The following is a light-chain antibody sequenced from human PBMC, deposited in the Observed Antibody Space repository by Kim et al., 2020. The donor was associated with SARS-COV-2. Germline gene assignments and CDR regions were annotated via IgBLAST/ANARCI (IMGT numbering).Light chain of an antibody. J-gene: IGKJ1*01. V-gene: IGKV1-39*01. CDR2: AAS. CDR1: QSISSY. Sequence: ASVGDTVTITCRASQSISSYLNWYQQTSGKAPKRLIYAASSLESCVPSRFSCSGSGTDFTLTISSLQPEDIAAYYYPQRYSTPKTFGPGTKVDI. CDR3: PQRYSTPKT.